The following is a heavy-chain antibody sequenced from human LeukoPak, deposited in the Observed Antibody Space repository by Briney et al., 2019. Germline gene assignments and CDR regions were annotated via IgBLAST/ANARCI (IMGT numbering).Heavy chain of an antibody. CDR1: GYSFTSYG. V-gene: IGHV1-18*01. J-gene: IGHJ4*02. Sequence: ASVKVSCKTSGYSFTSYGISWVRQAPGQGLEWMGWISTYNGNINYAQKLQGRVTMTTDTSTSTAYMELKSLRSDDTAVYYCARMSDPFDYWGQGTLVTVSS. CDR2: ISTYNGNI. CDR3: ARMSDPFDY.